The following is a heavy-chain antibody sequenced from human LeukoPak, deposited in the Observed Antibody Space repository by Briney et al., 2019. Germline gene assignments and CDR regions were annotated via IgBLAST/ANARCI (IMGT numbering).Heavy chain of an antibody. CDR2: IYPGDSDT. CDR3: ARDNYGGNYYY. Sequence: GESLKISCKGSGYSFTSYWIGWVRQMPGKGLEWMGIIYPGDSDTRYSPSFQGQVTFSADKSISTDYLQLDSLKASDTAMYYCARDNYGGNYYYWGQGTMVTVSS. CDR1: GYSFTSYW. D-gene: IGHD4-23*01. V-gene: IGHV5-51*01. J-gene: IGHJ4*02.